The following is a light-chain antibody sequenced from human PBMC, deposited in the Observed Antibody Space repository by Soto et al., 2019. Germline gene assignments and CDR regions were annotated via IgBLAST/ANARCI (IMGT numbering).Light chain of an antibody. J-gene: IGKJ4*01. CDR1: QSVSSY. CDR3: QQRSNWPLT. Sequence: EIMLTQSPSTLPLSPGERATLSCRASQSVSSYLAWYQQKPGQAPRLLIYDASNRATGIPARFSGSGSGTDFTLTISSLEPEDFAVYYCQQRSNWPLTFGGGTKVDIK. CDR2: DAS. V-gene: IGKV3-11*01.